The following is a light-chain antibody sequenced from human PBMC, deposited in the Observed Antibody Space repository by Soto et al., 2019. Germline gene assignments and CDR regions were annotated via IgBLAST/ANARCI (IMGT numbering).Light chain of an antibody. CDR2: AAS. Sequence: EIVMTQPPATLSVSPGERATLSCRASQSVSSKLAWYQQKPGQPPRLLIYAASTRATGIPVRFSGSGSGTEFTLTISSLQSEDFAVYYCQQYGSSPTWTFGQGTRWIS. CDR1: QSVSSK. J-gene: IGKJ1*01. CDR3: QQYGSSPTWT. V-gene: IGKV3-15*01.